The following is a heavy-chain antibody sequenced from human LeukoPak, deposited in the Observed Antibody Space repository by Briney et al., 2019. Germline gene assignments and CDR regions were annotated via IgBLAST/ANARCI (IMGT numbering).Heavy chain of an antibody. J-gene: IGHJ4*02. CDR1: GFTFSSDW. Sequence: GGSLRLSCAASGFTFSSDWMSWVRQAPGKGLEWVANIKQDVSEKYYVDSVKGRFSISRENAKNSLYLKMNSLRAEDTAVYYCASWGPYYYGSGSYYKSYYFDYWGQGTLVTVSS. D-gene: IGHD3-10*01. V-gene: IGHV3-7*01. CDR2: IKQDVSEK. CDR3: ASWGPYYYGSGSYYKSYYFDY.